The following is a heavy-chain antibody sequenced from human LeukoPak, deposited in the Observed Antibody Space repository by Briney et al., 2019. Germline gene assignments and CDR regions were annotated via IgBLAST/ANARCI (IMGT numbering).Heavy chain of an antibody. V-gene: IGHV4-39*01. CDR3: ARQSSTGLAY. Sequence: SETLSLTCTVSGGSISSSSYYWGWIRQPPGKGLEWIGSIYYRGSTYYNPSLKSRVTISVDTSKNQFSLKMSSVTAADTAVYYCARQSSTGLAYWGQGTLVTVSS. D-gene: IGHD1-1*01. J-gene: IGHJ4*02. CDR1: GGSISSSSYY. CDR2: IYYRGST.